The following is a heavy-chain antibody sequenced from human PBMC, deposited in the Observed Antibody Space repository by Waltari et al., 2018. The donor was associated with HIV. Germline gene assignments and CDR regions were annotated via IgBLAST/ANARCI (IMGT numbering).Heavy chain of an antibody. V-gene: IGHV3-48*03. D-gene: IGHD3-22*01. Sequence: EVQLVESGGGLVQPGGSLRLSCAASGLTFSSYEMHWVRQAPGKGLEWVSYISSGDSTVYYADSVQGRFTISRDNAKNSLYLQMNSLRAEDTAVYYCAREGYYDSSAYYYLDYWGQGTLVTVSS. CDR3: AREGYYDSSAYYYLDY. J-gene: IGHJ4*02. CDR1: GLTFSSYE. CDR2: ISSGDSTV.